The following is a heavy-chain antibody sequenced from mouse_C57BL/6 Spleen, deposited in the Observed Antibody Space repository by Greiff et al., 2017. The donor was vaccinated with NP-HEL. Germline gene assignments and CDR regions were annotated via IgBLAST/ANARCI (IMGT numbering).Heavy chain of an antibody. Sequence: QVQLQQSGAELVRPGSSVKLSCKASGYTFTSSWMHWVKQRPIQGLEWIGNIDPSDSETHYNQKFKDKATLTVDKSSSTAYMQLSSLTSEDSAVYYCARGITTVVRAMDYWGQGTSVTVSS. J-gene: IGHJ4*01. D-gene: IGHD1-1*01. CDR2: IDPSDSET. CDR1: GYTFTSSW. V-gene: IGHV1-52*01. CDR3: ARGITTVVRAMDY.